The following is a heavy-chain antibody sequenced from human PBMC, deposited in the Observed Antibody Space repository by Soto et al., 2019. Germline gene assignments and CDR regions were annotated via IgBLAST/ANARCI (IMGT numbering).Heavy chain of an antibody. D-gene: IGHD6-19*01. J-gene: IGHJ4*02. Sequence: GGSQRLSCAASGFTFSGSAMHWVRQASGKGLEWVGRIRSKANSYATAYAASVKGRFTISRDDSKNTPYLQMNSLKTEDTAVYYCTTSSGWAYWGQGTLVTVSS. CDR1: GFTFSGSA. CDR2: IRSKANSYAT. CDR3: TTSSGWAY. V-gene: IGHV3-73*01.